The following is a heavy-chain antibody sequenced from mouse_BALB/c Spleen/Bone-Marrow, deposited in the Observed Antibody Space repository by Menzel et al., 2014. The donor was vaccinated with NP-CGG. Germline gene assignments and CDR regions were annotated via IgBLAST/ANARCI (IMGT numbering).Heavy chain of an antibody. CDR3: TLACFGQGDWFFDV. Sequence: VQLQQPGTVLAGPGASVKMSCKASDYTFTSYRMHWLKQRPGQGLEWIGAIYPGNSDTSYNQKFKGKAELTAVTSTSTAYMDLSSLTNEDSAVYYCTLACFGQGDWFFDVWGAGTTVTVSS. CDR2: IYPGNSDT. J-gene: IGHJ1*01. V-gene: IGHV1-5*01. CDR1: DYTFTSYR. D-gene: IGHD6-1*01.